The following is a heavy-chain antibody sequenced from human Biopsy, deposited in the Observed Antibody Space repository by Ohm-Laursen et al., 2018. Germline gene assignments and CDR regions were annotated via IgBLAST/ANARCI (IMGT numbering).Heavy chain of an antibody. Sequence: SLRLSCAASGFTFSSYAMSWVRQAPGQGLEWVSSISNSGSFIYFADSVKGRFTISRDNARNSLYLQMNSLRAEDTAVYYCGRGQTVAPGYYGMDVWGQGTTVTVSS. CDR2: ISNSGSFI. V-gene: IGHV3-21*01. J-gene: IGHJ6*02. CDR1: GFTFSSYA. D-gene: IGHD4-17*01. CDR3: GRGQTVAPGYYGMDV.